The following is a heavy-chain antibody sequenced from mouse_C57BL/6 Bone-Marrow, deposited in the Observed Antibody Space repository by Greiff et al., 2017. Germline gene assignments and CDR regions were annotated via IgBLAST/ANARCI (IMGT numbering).Heavy chain of an antibody. V-gene: IGHV5-9*01. D-gene: IGHD1-1*01. CDR1: GFTFSSYT. Sequence: DVMLVESGGGLVKPGGSLKLSCAASGFTFSSYTMSWVRQTPEQRLQWVAAISGGGGNTYYPDSVKGRFTISRDNDKNILYLQMRSLRSEDAALYYCSRQVTTVLATKYFDVWGTGTTVTVSS. J-gene: IGHJ1*03. CDR3: SRQVTTVLATKYFDV. CDR2: ISGGGGNT.